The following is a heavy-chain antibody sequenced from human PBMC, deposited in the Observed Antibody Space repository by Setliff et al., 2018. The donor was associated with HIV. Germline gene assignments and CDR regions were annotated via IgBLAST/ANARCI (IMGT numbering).Heavy chain of an antibody. CDR3: ARLRVSSSSQTFDH. CDR1: GFSINSGYY. J-gene: IGHJ4*02. CDR2: IYYSGTT. D-gene: IGHD6-6*01. Sequence: SETLSLTCAVSGFSINSGYYWSWIRQPQGKGLEWIGYIYYSGTTHYNPSLKSRVAMSVDTSKNQFSLDLTSVTPADTAVYYCARLRVSSSSQTFDHWGQGILVTVSS. V-gene: IGHV4-59*12.